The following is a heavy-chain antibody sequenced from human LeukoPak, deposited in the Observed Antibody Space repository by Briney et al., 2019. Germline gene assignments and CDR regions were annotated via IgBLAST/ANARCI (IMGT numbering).Heavy chain of an antibody. Sequence: SETLSLTCTVSGGSISYYYWGWIRQPPGKGLEWIGYIYYSGSTNYHPSPKSRVTISVYTSKNQFSLNLSSVTAADTAVYYCARADYYYDSSGYTYLFDYWGQGILVTVSS. CDR2: IYYSGST. CDR1: GGSISYYY. CDR3: ARADYYYDSSGYTYLFDY. J-gene: IGHJ4*02. V-gene: IGHV4-59*01. D-gene: IGHD3-22*01.